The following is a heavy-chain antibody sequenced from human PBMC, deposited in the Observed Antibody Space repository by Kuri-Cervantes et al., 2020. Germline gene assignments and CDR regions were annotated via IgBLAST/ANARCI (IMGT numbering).Heavy chain of an antibody. CDR1: GYTFTSYG. D-gene: IGHD3-10*01. V-gene: IGHV1-18*01. Sequence: ASVKVSCKASGYTFTSYGISWVRQAPGQGLEWMGWISAYNGNTNYAQKFQGRVTMTRDTSISTAYMELSRLRSDDTAVYYCAREQNTAYYGFPFDPWGQGTLVTVSS. J-gene: IGHJ5*02. CDR3: AREQNTAYYGFPFDP. CDR2: ISAYNGNT.